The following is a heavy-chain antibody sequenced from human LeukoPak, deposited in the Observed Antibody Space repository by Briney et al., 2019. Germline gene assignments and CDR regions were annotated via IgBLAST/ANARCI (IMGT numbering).Heavy chain of an antibody. CDR2: IYHSGST. V-gene: IGHV4-38-2*02. CDR1: GYSISSGYY. Sequence: SETLSLTRTVSGYSISSGYYWGWIGQPPGKGLEWIGSIYHSGSTYYNPSLKSRVTISVDTSKNQFSLKLSSLTAADTAVYYCARTTGPYTGNWFDPWGQGTLVTVSS. CDR3: ARTTGPYTGNWFDP. J-gene: IGHJ5*02. D-gene: IGHD1-1*01.